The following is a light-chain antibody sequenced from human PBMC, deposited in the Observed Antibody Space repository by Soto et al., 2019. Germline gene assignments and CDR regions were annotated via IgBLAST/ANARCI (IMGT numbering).Light chain of an antibody. CDR2: EGS. CDR1: SSDVGSYNL. V-gene: IGLV2-23*03. Sequence: QSALTQPASVSGSPGQSITISCTGTSSDVGSYNLVSWYQQHPGKAPKLMIYEGSKRPSGVSNRFSGSKSGNTASLTISGLQAEDEADYYCCSYAGSSTFLFGGETKLTVL. CDR3: CSYAGSSTFL. J-gene: IGLJ2*01.